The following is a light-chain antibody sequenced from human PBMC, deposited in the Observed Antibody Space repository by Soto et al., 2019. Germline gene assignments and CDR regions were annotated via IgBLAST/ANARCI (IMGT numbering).Light chain of an antibody. Sequence: DIQLTQSPSTLSASVGDRVTITCRASETISSWLAWYQQKPEKAPKLLIHKASSLESGVPSRFSGGGSGTKFTLTISSLQPDDFATYYCQHYKTYPLTFGGGTQVEIK. CDR1: ETISSW. V-gene: IGKV1-5*03. CDR2: KAS. J-gene: IGKJ4*01. CDR3: QHYKTYPLT.